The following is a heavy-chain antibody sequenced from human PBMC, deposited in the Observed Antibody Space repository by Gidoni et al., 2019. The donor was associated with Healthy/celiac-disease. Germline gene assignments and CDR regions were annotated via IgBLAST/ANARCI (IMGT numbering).Heavy chain of an antibody. V-gene: IGHV5-51*01. CDR2: IYPGDSDT. J-gene: IGHJ4*02. D-gene: IGHD6-13*01. CDR1: GYSFTSYW. CDR3: ARRGGYSSSWYVRDQWLVHGFDY. Sequence: EVQLVQSGAEVKKPGESLKISCKGSGYSFTSYWIGWVRQMPGKGLEWMGIIYPGDSDTRYSPSFQGQVTISADKSISTAYLQWSSLKASDTAMYYCARRGGYSSSWYVRDQWLVHGFDYWGQGTLVTVSS.